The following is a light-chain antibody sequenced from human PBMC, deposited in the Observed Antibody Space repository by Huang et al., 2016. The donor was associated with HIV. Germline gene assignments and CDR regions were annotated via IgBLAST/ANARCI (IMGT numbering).Light chain of an antibody. V-gene: IGKV1-9*01. CDR2: ATS. J-gene: IGKJ3*01. CDR1: QDINNN. CDR3: QQFSDFF. Sequence: IQLTQFPSSLSASVGDRVSITCRASQDINNNLAWYQQKPGKATKLLIYATSTLQNGVPSRFSGRGSGTVFILTINNLQPGDFATYYCQQFSDFFFGPGTRVDVK.